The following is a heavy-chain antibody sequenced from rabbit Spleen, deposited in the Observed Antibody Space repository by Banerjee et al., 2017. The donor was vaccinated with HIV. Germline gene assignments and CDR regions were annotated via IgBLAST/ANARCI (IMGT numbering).Heavy chain of an antibody. CDR2: IYAGSSGST. CDR1: GFSFSSSYY. D-gene: IGHD8-1*01. Sequence: QEQLVESGGDLVKPGASLTLTCTASGFSFSSSYYMCWVRQAPGKGLECIACIYAGSSGSTYYASWAKGRFTISKTSSTTVTLQMTSLTAADTATYLCARDAGTSFSTYGMDLWGQGTLVTVS. V-gene: IGHV1S45*01. CDR3: ARDAGTSFSTYGMDL. J-gene: IGHJ6*01.